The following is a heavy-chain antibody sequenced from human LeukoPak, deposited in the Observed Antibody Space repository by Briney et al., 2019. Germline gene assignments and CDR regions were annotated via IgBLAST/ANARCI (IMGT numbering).Heavy chain of an antibody. CDR2: ISAGNDNT. Sequence: ASVKVSCKASRYTFTSYAIHWVRQAPGQRLEWMGWISAGNDNTKYSQNFQGRVTFISNTSATTVFMELSSLRSEDAAVYYCARDSGSGNNDYWGQGTLVTVSS. D-gene: IGHD1-26*01. CDR1: RYTFTSYA. V-gene: IGHV1-3*01. CDR3: ARDSGSGNNDY. J-gene: IGHJ4*02.